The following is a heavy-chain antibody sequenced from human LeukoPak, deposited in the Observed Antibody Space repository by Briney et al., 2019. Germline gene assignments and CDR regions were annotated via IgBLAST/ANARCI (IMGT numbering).Heavy chain of an antibody. CDR3: AKSSYYDASGYYREFYFDS. Sequence: GGSLRLSCVSSGFSFSNYAMSWVRQAPGKGLEWVSSISGSGGSTHYVDSVKGRFTISRDKTKNTLYLQMNSLRAEDTAVYYCAKSSYYDASGYYREFYFDSWGQGTLVTVSS. CDR1: GFSFSNYA. V-gene: IGHV3-23*01. D-gene: IGHD3-22*01. CDR2: ISGSGGST. J-gene: IGHJ4*02.